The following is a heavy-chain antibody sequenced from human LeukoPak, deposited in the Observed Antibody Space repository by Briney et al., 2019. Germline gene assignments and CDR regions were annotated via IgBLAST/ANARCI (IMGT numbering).Heavy chain of an antibody. CDR1: GGSISSYY. CDR2: IYYSGST. J-gene: IGHJ5*02. V-gene: IGHV4-59*08. D-gene: IGHD6-13*01. CDR3: ARRIGGSSSLHWFGP. Sequence: SETLSLTCTVSGGSISSYYWSWIRQPPGKGLEWIGYIYYSGSTDYNPSLKSRVTISVDTSKNQFSLRLSSVTAADTAVYYCARRIGGSSSLHWFGPWGQGTLVTVSS.